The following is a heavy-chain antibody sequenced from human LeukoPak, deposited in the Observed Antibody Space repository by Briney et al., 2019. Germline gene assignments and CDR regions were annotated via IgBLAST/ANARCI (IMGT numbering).Heavy chain of an antibody. CDR3: ARHPGRGWYYGPPDY. CDR1: GGSISSYY. CDR2: IYYSGST. J-gene: IGHJ4*02. D-gene: IGHD6-19*01. Sequence: KPSETLSLTCTVSGGSISSYYWSWIRQPPGKGLEWIGYIYYSGSTNYNPSLKSRVTISVDTSKNQFSLKLSSVTAADTAVYYCARHPGRGWYYGPPDYWGQGTLVTVSS. V-gene: IGHV4-59*08.